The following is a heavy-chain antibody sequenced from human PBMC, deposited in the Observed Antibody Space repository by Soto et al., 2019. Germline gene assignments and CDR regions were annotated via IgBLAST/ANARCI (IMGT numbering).Heavy chain of an antibody. CDR3: ARGPMVVAATPSSDY. Sequence: GESLKISCKGSGYSFTSYWIGWVRQMPGKGLEWMGIIYPGDSDTRYSPSFQGQVTISADKSISTAYLQWSSLKASDTAMYYCARGPMVVAATPSSDYWGQGTLVTVSS. CDR2: IYPGDSDT. J-gene: IGHJ4*02. D-gene: IGHD2-15*01. V-gene: IGHV5-51*01. CDR1: GYSFTSYW.